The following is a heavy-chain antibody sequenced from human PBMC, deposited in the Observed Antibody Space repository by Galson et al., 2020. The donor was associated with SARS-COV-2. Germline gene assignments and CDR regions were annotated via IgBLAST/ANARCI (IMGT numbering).Heavy chain of an antibody. CDR2: IYPGDSDT. CDR1: GYSFTSYW. J-gene: IGHJ5*02. Sequence: GESLKISCKGSGYSFTSYWIGWVRQMPGKGLEWIGIIYPGDSDTRYSPSFQGQVTISADKSISTAYLQWSSLKASDTAMYYCARALDEEILTGENWFDPWGQGTLVTVSS. V-gene: IGHV5-51*01. CDR3: ARALDEEILTGENWFDP. D-gene: IGHD3-9*01.